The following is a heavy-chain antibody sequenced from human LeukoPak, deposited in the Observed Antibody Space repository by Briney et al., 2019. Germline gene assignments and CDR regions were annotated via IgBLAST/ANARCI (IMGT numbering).Heavy chain of an antibody. CDR2: INPNGDRT. D-gene: IGHD4-23*01. CDR3: ARDMSTRVTPISYAFDV. J-gene: IGHJ3*01. V-gene: IGHV1-46*01. Sequence: ASVKVSCKASGYTFTSYYMHWARQAPGQGLEWLGIINPNGDRTNYARTFQGRVTMTRDTSTTTVYMELSSLRSEDTAVYYCARDMSTRVTPISYAFDVWGQGTMVTVSS. CDR1: GYTFTSYY.